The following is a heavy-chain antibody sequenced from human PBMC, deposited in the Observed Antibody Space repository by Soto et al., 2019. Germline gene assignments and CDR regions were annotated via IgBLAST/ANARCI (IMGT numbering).Heavy chain of an antibody. Sequence: QVQLVQSGAEVKKPGSSVKVSCQASGGTFSSYAISWLRQAPGQGLEWMVGLIPIFGTATYAQKFQGRVTITADKSTSTAYMELSSLRSEDTAVYYCARVNRAPYCSVGSCYLFDYWGQGTLVTVSS. CDR1: GGTFSSYA. J-gene: IGHJ4*02. D-gene: IGHD2-15*01. CDR2: LIPIFGTA. CDR3: ARVNRAPYCSVGSCYLFDY. V-gene: IGHV1-69*06.